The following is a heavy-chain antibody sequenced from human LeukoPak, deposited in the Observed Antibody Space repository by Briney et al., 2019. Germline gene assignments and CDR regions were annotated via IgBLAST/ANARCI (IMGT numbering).Heavy chain of an antibody. CDR2: IYHSGTT. V-gene: IGHV4-38-2*02. CDR1: DYSITSDSY. J-gene: IGHJ5*02. CDR3: ARLMIPRDRGLIPWKWGVDTRSSTPPKKWFDP. D-gene: IGHD1-26*01. Sequence: SETLSLTCSVSDYSITSDSYWGWVRQSPGKALEWIGNIYHSGTTNYNPSLKSRVTISIDTSKNQFFLDLRSVTAADTAVYYCARLMIPRDRGLIPWKWGVDTRSSTPPKKWFDPWGQGTLVTVSS.